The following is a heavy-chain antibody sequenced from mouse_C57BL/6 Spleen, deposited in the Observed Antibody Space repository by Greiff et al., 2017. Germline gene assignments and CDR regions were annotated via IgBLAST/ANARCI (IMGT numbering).Heavy chain of an antibody. V-gene: IGHV1-55*01. Sequence: QVQLQQPGAKLVKPGASVKMSCKASGYTFTSYWITWVKQRPGQGLEWIGDIYPGSGSTNYNEKFKSKATLTVDTSSSTAYMQLSSLTSEDSAVYYCAAYYSNYDGNYYAMDYWGQGTSVTVSS. CDR1: GYTFTSYW. CDR2: IYPGSGST. D-gene: IGHD2-5*01. CDR3: AAYYSNYDGNYYAMDY. J-gene: IGHJ4*01.